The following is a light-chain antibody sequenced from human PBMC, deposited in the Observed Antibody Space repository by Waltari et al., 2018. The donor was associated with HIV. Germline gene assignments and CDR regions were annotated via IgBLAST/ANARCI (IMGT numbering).Light chain of an antibody. Sequence: SSFSASTGDRVTITCRASQNINNYLAWYQQRPGKAPKLLIYGASTLQSGLPSRFSGSGSGTDFTLTISCLQSDDFATYYCQQYYSYPQTFGQGTKVEIK. CDR3: QQYYSYPQT. CDR1: QNINNY. J-gene: IGKJ1*01. V-gene: IGKV1-8*01. CDR2: GAS.